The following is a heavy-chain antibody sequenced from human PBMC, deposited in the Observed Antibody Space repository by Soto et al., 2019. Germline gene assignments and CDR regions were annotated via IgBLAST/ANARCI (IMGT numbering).Heavy chain of an antibody. CDR1: GFTFSSYS. CDR2: ISSSSSYI. V-gene: IGHV3-21*01. D-gene: IGHD6-6*01. J-gene: IGHJ4*02. Sequence: EVQLVASGGGLVKPGGSLRLSCAASGFTFSSYSMNWVRQAPGKGLEWVSSISSSSSYIYYADSVKGRFTISRDNAKNSLYLQMNSLRAEDTAVYYCARVETDKEYSSSAEDYWGQGTLVTVSS. CDR3: ARVETDKEYSSSAEDY.